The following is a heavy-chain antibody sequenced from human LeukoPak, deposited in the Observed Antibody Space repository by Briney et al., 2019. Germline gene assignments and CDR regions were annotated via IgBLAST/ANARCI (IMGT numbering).Heavy chain of an antibody. D-gene: IGHD5-12*01. J-gene: IGHJ4*02. CDR2: ISAYNGNT. Sequence: ASVKVSCKTSGYTFTSYGISWVRQAPGQGLEWMGWISAYNGNTNYAQELQSRVTMTTDISTSTAYMELRSLRSDDTAVYYCAKESMVATTFDYWGQGTLVTVSS. CDR1: GYTFTSYG. V-gene: IGHV1-18*01. CDR3: AKESMVATTFDY.